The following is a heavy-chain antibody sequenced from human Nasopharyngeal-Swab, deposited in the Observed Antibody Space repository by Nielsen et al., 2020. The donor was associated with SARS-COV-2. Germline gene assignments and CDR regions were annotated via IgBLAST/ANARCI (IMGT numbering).Heavy chain of an antibody. CDR3: ARLGTESYHYYSLDV. CDR2: ISGDSDST. D-gene: IGHD1-1*01. Sequence: GESLKISCAASGFTFSNFAMSWVRQAPGKGLEWVSVISGDSDSTYYTDSVRGRFTISRDNTKKSLYLQMNSLRAEDTAVYYCARLGTESYHYYSLDVWGQGTTVTVSS. V-gene: IGHV3-23*01. J-gene: IGHJ6*02. CDR1: GFTFSNFA.